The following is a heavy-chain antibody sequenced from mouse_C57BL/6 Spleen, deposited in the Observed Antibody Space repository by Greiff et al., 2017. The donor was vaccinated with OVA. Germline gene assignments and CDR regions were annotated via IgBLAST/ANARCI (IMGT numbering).Heavy chain of an antibody. D-gene: IGHD2-5*01. CDR3: TTAYYSNFAY. CDR1: GFNIKDDY. CDR2: IDPENGDT. Sequence: VQLQQSGAELVRPGASVKLSCTASGFNIKDDYMHWVKQRPEQGLEWIGWIDPENGDTESASKFQGKATITADTSSNTAYLQLSSLTSEDTAVYYCTTAYYSNFAYWGQGTLVTVSA. V-gene: IGHV14-4*01. J-gene: IGHJ3*01.